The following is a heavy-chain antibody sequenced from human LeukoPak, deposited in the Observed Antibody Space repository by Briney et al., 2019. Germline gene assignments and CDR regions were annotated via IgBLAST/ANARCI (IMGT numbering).Heavy chain of an antibody. CDR2: FDPEDGET. D-gene: IGHD6-6*01. Sequence: ASVKVSCKVSGYTLTELSMHWVRQAPGKGLEWMGGFDPEDGETIYAQKFQGRVTMTEDTSTDTAYMELSSLRSEDTAVYYCATDLSSSSRGAFDIWGQGTMVTVSS. CDR3: ATDLSSSSRGAFDI. CDR1: GYTLTELS. J-gene: IGHJ3*02. V-gene: IGHV1-24*01.